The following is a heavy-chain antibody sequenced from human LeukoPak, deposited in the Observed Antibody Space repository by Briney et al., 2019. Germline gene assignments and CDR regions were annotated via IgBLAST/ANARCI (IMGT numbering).Heavy chain of an antibody. CDR3: ARDRGDYYDSSENWFDP. J-gene: IGHJ5*02. CDR2: IYTSGST. CDR1: GGSISSGSYY. V-gene: IGHV4-61*02. D-gene: IGHD3-22*01. Sequence: ASETLSLTCTVSGGSISSGSYYWSWIRQPAGKGLEWIGRIYTSGSTNYNPSLKSRVTISVDTSKNQFSLKLSSVTAADTAVYYCARDRGDYYDSSENWFDPWGQGTLVTVSS.